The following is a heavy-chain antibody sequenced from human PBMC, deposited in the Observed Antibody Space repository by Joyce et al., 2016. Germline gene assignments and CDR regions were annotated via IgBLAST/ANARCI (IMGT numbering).Heavy chain of an antibody. D-gene: IGHD3-16*01. CDR3: ARGGISYDYAMDV. CDR1: GSTVSSSR. Sequence: QLVESGGGVVKAGGSLRLSCEASGSTVSSSRMSWFRQAPGKGVEWVAAISDTRYYIFHAETVSGRFTVSRDNEKKTLYLQMNSLRAEDSAVFYCARGGISYDYAMDVWGQGTTGTVSS. CDR2: ISDTRYYI. V-gene: IGHV3-21*01. J-gene: IGHJ6*02.